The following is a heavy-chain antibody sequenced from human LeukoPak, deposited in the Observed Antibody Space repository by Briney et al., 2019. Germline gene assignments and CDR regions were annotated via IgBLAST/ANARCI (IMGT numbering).Heavy chain of an antibody. CDR2: INAGHGNT. Sequence: GASVKVSCKASGYTFSNYAMHWVRQAPGQRLEWMGWINAGHGNTEYSQKFQGRVTITRDTSASTAYTELSSLRSEDTAVYYCARAPWEGVAGNWRPYDYWGQGTLVTVSS. V-gene: IGHV1-3*01. D-gene: IGHD6-19*01. CDR1: GYTFSNYA. J-gene: IGHJ4*02. CDR3: ARAPWEGVAGNWRPYDY.